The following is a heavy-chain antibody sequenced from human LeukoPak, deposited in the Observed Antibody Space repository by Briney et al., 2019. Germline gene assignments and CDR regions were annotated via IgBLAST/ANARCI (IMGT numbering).Heavy chain of an antibody. CDR1: GYNFTSYG. CDR3: ARVFVLPLLGYCSSTSCPGAWFDP. CDR2: ISAYNANT. D-gene: IGHD2-2*01. J-gene: IGHJ5*02. V-gene: IGHV1-18*01. Sequence: ATVKVSCKASGYNFTSYGISWVRQAPGNGLEWLAWISAYNANTTHAKKLQGRVAMTTDTSTSTAYMELRSLRSDDAAVYYCARVFVLPLLGYCSSTSCPGAWFDPWGQGTLVTVSS.